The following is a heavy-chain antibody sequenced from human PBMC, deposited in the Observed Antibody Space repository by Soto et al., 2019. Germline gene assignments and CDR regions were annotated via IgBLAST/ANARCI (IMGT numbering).Heavy chain of an antibody. CDR2: ISSSSSYI. V-gene: IGHV3-21*01. Sequence: EVQLVESGVGLVKPGGSLRLSCAASGFTFSSYSMNWVRQAPGKGLEWVSSISSSSSYIYYADSVKGRFTISRDNAKNSLYLQMNSLRAEDTAVYYCARDMFLDYETHHYYYYGMDVWGQGTTVTVSS. CDR1: GFTFSSYS. CDR3: ARDMFLDYETHHYYYYGMDV. D-gene: IGHD3-3*01. J-gene: IGHJ6*02.